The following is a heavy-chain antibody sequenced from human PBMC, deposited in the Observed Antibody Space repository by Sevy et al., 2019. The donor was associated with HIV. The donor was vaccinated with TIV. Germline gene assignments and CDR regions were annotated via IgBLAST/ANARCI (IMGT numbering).Heavy chain of an antibody. J-gene: IGHJ6*03. CDR1: GGSISSSSYY. CDR2: IYYSGST. Sequence: SETLSLTCTVSGGSISSSSYYWGWIRQPPGKGLEWIGSIYYSGSTYYNPSLKSRVTISVVTSKNQFSLKLSSVTAADTAVYYCARHFSVVVPPHGPRPYYMDVWGKGTTVTVSS. V-gene: IGHV4-39*01. CDR3: ARHFSVVVPPHGPRPYYMDV. D-gene: IGHD2-2*01.